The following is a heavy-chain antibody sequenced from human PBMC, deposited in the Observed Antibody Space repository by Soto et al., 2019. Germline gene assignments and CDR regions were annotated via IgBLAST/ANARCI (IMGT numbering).Heavy chain of an antibody. CDR1: GDSIITDDHY. CDR3: ARGNDYSYVDS. CDR2: IYYTGTT. V-gene: IGHV4-30-4*01. J-gene: IGHJ4*02. D-gene: IGHD4-4*01. Sequence: QVQLQESGPGLVKPSQTLSLTCTVSGDSIITDDHYWSWIRQPPGKGLEWIGYIYYTGTTYYSPSLKSRASLSVDTSKKQLYLSLTSVTAADTAVYYCARGNDYSYVDSWGQGILVTVSS.